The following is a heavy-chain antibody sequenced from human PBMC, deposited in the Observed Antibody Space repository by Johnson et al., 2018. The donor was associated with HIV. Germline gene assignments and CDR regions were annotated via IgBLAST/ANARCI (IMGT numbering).Heavy chain of an antibody. CDR2: ISYDGSNE. CDR1: GFTFRDYA. CDR3: ARALGVGATADDAFEI. J-gene: IGHJ3*02. V-gene: IGHV3-30-3*01. Sequence: QVQLVESGGGVVQPGRSLRLSCAASGFTFRDYAMHWVCQAPGKGLEWVTVISYDGSNEYYADSVKGRFTISRDNSKNTLYLQMNSLRTEDTAVYYCARALGVGATADDAFEICCQGTMVTVSS. D-gene: IGHD1-26*01.